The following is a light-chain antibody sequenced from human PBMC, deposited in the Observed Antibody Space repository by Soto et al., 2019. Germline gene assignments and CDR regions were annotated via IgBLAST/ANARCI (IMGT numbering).Light chain of an antibody. Sequence: EIVLTQSPATLSLSPGERATLSCRASQSVSSYLAWYQQKPGQAPRLLIYDASNRATGIPARFSASGSGTDFTLTISSLEPEDSAVYCCQQRGNWITFGPGTRLEMK. CDR1: QSVSSY. J-gene: IGKJ5*01. CDR3: QQRGNWIT. V-gene: IGKV3-11*01. CDR2: DAS.